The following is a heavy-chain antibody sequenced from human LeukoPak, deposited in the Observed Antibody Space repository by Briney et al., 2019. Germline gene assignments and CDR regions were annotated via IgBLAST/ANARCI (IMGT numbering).Heavy chain of an antibody. V-gene: IGHV4-59*01. J-gene: IGHJ4*02. CDR3: ASSIAAARFDY. CDR1: GGSISSYY. Sequence: SETLSLTCTVSGGSISSYYWSWIRQPPGKGLEWIGYIYYSGSTNYNPSLKSRVTISVDTSKNQFSLKLSSVTAADTAVYYCASSIAAARFDYWGQGTLVTVSS. D-gene: IGHD6-25*01. CDR2: IYYSGST.